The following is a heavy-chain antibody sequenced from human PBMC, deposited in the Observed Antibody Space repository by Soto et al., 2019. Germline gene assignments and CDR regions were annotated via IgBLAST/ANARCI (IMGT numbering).Heavy chain of an antibody. CDR3: ARDRSCSSTSCYFNYYYGMDV. V-gene: IGHV3-30-3*01. CDR1: GFTFSSYA. CDR2: ISYDGSNK. Sequence: QVQLVESGGGVVQPGRSLRLSCAASGFTFSSYAMHWVRQAPGKGLEWVAVISYDGSNKYYADSVKGRFTISRDNSKNTLYLQMNSLRAEDTAVYYCARDRSCSSTSCYFNYYYGMDVW. D-gene: IGHD2-2*01. J-gene: IGHJ6*01.